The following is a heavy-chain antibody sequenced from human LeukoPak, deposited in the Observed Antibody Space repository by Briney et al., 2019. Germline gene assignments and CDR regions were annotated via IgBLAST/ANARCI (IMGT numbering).Heavy chain of an antibody. Sequence: GGSLRLSCTTPGFTFSSYAMNSVRQAPGKGLEWDSGISHSGGSTSYADSVKGRFHISSHNSENTLYLQMDGLRAEDTAVFYCAKGRGIASVAFDIWGQGTMVTVSS. V-gene: IGHV3-23*01. CDR3: AKGRGIASVAFDI. CDR2: ISHSGGST. J-gene: IGHJ3*02. CDR1: GFTFSSYA. D-gene: IGHD2-21*01.